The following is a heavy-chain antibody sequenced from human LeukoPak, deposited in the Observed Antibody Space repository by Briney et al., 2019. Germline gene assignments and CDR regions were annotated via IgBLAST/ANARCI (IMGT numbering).Heavy chain of an antibody. CDR1: GFTFSSYS. V-gene: IGHV3-21*01. J-gene: IGHJ6*03. CDR2: ISSSSSYI. D-gene: IGHD3-3*01. Sequence: GGSLRLSCAASGFTFSSYSMNWVRQAPGKGLEWVSSISSSSSYIYYEDSVKGRFTISRENAKNSLYLQMNRLRAEDTAVYYCARDSWYDFWSGYSPSNYYYYMDVWGKGTTVTVSS. CDR3: ARDSWYDFWSGYSPSNYYYYMDV.